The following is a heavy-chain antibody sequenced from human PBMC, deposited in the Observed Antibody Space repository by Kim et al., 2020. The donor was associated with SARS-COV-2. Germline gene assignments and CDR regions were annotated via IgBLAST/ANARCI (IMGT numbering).Heavy chain of an antibody. Sequence: GALRLSCASSEFIFSNFAMHWVRQAPGKGLEWVADIWSNGISKFYADSVKGRFTISRDSSKNTLCLQMNSLRAEDTALYYCARELTGTGAFDIWGQGTMVTVSS. CDR1: EFIFSNFA. CDR2: IWSNGISK. J-gene: IGHJ3*02. D-gene: IGHD1-1*01. CDR3: ARELTGTGAFDI. V-gene: IGHV3-33*01.